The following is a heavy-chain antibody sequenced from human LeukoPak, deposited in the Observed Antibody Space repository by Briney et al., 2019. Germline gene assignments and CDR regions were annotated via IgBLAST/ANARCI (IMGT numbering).Heavy chain of an antibody. J-gene: IGHJ4*02. V-gene: IGHV3-23*01. D-gene: IGHD6-19*01. CDR3: AKVLSSGWFIDYFDY. CDR2: ISGDGGAT. CDR1: GFTFSNHA. Sequence: GGSLRLSCVTSGFTFSNHAMTWVRQAPGKGLEWVAIISGDGGATVYPDSVKGRFTISRDSSKSTVFLQMNSLRDDDTAVYYCAKVLSSGWFIDYFDYWSQGTLVTVSS.